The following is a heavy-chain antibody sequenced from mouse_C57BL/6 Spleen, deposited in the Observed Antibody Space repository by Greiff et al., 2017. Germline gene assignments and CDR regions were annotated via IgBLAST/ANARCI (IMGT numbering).Heavy chain of an antibody. V-gene: IGHV1-47*01. Sequence: QVHVKQSGAELVKPGASVKMSCKASGYTFTTYPIEWMKQNHGKSLEWIGNFHPYNDDTKYNEKFKGKATLTVEKSSSTVYLELSRLTSDDSAVYYCARRGDYDGYWYFDVWGKGTTVTVSS. J-gene: IGHJ1*03. D-gene: IGHD2-4*01. CDR3: ARRGDYDGYWYFDV. CDR2: FHPYNDDT. CDR1: GYTFTTYP.